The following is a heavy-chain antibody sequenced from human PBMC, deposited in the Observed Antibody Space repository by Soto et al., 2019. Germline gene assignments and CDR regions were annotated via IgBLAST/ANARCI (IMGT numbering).Heavy chain of an antibody. CDR3: ARDHMVDYYDSSGYFDY. CDR2: ISYDGGNK. CDR1: GFTFSSSA. J-gene: IGHJ4*02. D-gene: IGHD3-22*01. Sequence: PGGSLRLSCAASGFTFSSSAMSWVRQAPGKGLEWVAVISYDGGNKYYADSVKGRFTISRDNSKNTLYLQMNSLRAEDTAVYYCARDHMVDYYDSSGYFDYWGQGTLVTVSS. V-gene: IGHV3-30-3*01.